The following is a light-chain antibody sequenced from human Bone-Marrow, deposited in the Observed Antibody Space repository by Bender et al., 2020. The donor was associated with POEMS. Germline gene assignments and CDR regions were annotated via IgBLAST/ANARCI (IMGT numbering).Light chain of an antibody. V-gene: IGLV2-23*02. CDR1: SSDIGSYIL. CDR2: EVN. Sequence: QSALTQPASVSGSPGQSITISCTGTSSDIGSYILVSWFQQHPGTAPKLMIYEVNKRPSGVSNRFSGSKSGNTASLTISGLRAEDEADYYCCSYTGSSYVFGTGTKVTVL. CDR3: CSYTGSSYV. J-gene: IGLJ1*01.